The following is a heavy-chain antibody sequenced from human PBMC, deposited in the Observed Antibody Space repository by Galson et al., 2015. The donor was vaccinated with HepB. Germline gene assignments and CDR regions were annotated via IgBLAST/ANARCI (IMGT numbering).Heavy chain of an antibody. CDR1: GFTFSSYA. Sequence: SLRLSCAASGFTFSSYAMHWVRQAPGKGLEYVSAISSNGGSTYYANSVKGRFTISRDNSKNTLYLQMGSLRAEDMAVYYCARSLEMATIPRGAFDIWGQGTMVTVSS. CDR2: ISSNGGST. V-gene: IGHV3-64*01. CDR3: ARSLEMATIPRGAFDI. D-gene: IGHD5-24*01. J-gene: IGHJ3*02.